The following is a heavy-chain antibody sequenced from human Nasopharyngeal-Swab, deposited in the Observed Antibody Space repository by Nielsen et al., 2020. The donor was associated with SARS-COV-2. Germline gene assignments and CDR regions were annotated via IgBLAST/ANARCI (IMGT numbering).Heavy chain of an antibody. Sequence: GGSLRLSCAASGFTFSSYAMSWVRQAPGKGLELVSSISGSGGSAYYADSVKGRFTISRDNSKNTLYLQMNSLRAEDTAVYYCAKENGDSNYYYGMDVWGQGTTVTVSS. V-gene: IGHV3-23*01. CDR1: GFTFSSYA. CDR3: AKENGDSNYYYGMDV. J-gene: IGHJ6*02. CDR2: ISGSGGSA. D-gene: IGHD4-17*01.